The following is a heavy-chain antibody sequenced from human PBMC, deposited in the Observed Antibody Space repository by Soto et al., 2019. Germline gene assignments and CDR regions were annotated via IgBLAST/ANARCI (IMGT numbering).Heavy chain of an antibody. CDR2: INPNSGGT. Sequence: XSVKVSCKASGYTFTCYYMHWVRQAPGQGLEWMGWINPNSGGTNYAQKFQGWVTMTRDTSISTAYMELSRLRSDDTAVYYCARTRLAVAGLGGGSYGMDVWGQGTTVTVSS. J-gene: IGHJ6*02. V-gene: IGHV1-2*04. D-gene: IGHD6-19*01. CDR1: GYTFTCYY. CDR3: ARTRLAVAGLGGGSYGMDV.